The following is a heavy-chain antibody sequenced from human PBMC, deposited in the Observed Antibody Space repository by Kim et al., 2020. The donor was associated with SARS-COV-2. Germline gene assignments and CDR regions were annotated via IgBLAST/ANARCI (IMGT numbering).Heavy chain of an antibody. CDR1: GFTFSSYS. CDR2: ISSSSSYI. D-gene: IGHD1-26*01. Sequence: GGSLRLSCAASGFTFSSYSMNWVRQAPGKGLEWVSSISSSSSYIYYADSVKGRFTISRDNAKNSLYLQMNSLRAEDTAVYYCARVGGSYPYDAFDIWGQGTMVTVSS. J-gene: IGHJ3*02. V-gene: IGHV3-21*01. CDR3: ARVGGSYPYDAFDI.